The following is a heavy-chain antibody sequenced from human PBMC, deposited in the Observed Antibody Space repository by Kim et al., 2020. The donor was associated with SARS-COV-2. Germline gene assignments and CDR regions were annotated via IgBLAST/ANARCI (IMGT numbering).Heavy chain of an antibody. D-gene: IGHD2-2*01. CDR1: GGSISSYY. Sequence: SETLSLTCTVSGGSISSYYWSWIRQPPGKGLEWIGYIYYSGSTNYNPSLKSRVTISVDTSKNQFSLKLSSVTAADTAVYYCARSEGGQLLGGWFDPWGQGTLVTVSS. V-gene: IGHV4-59*01. CDR3: ARSEGGQLLGGWFDP. J-gene: IGHJ5*02. CDR2: IYYSGST.